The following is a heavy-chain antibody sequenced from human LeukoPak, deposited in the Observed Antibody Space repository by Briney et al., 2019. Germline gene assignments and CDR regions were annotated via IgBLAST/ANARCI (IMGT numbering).Heavy chain of an antibody. CDR2: ISYDGSNK. V-gene: IGHV3-30-3*01. J-gene: IGHJ4*02. Sequence: GGSLRLPCAGSGLTFSRYTMHWVRQAPGKGLEWVAIISYDGSNKHYADSVKGRFTISRDNSKNTLSLQMNSLRAEDTAVYYCAREGWDGSGSLDYWGQGTLVTVSS. D-gene: IGHD3-10*01. CDR1: GLTFSRYT. CDR3: AREGWDGSGSLDY.